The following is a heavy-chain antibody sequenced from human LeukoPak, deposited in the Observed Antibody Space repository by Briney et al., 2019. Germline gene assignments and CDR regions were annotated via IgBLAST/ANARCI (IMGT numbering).Heavy chain of an antibody. CDR1: GGSISSYY. CDR3: ARHRRYYGMDV. J-gene: IGHJ6*02. Sequence: ASETLSLTCTVSGGSISSYYWSWIREPPGKGLEWIGYIYYSGSTNYNPSLKSRVTISVDTSKNQFSLKLSSVTAADTAVYYCARHRRYYGMDVWGQGTTVTVSS. V-gene: IGHV4-59*08. CDR2: IYYSGST.